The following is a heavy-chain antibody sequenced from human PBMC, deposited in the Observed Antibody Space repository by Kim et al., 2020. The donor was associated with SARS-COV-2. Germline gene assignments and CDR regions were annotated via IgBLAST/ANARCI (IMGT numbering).Heavy chain of an antibody. D-gene: IGHD2-21*02. J-gene: IGHJ6*02. CDR2: ISAYNGKT. V-gene: IGHV1-18*04. CDR1: GYTFTSYG. Sequence: ASVKVSCKASGYTFTSYGISWVRQAPGQGLEWMGWISAYNGKTNYAQKLQGRVTMTTDTSTSTAYMELRSLRSDDTAVYYCARQVGGGDCYSWDYYYGIDVWGQGTTVTVSS. CDR3: ARQVGGGDCYSWDYYYGIDV.